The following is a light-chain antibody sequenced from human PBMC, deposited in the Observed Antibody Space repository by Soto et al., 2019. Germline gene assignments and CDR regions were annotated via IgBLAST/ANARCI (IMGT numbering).Light chain of an antibody. CDR2: GNS. Sequence: VLTQPPSVSGAPGQRVTISCTGSSSNIGAGYDVHWYQQLPRTAPKLLIYGNSNRPSGIPDRFSGSKSGTSASLAITGLQAEDEADYYCQSYDSSLSGSIFGGGTQLTVL. J-gene: IGLJ2*01. V-gene: IGLV1-40*01. CDR3: QSYDSSLSGSI. CDR1: SSNIGAGYD.